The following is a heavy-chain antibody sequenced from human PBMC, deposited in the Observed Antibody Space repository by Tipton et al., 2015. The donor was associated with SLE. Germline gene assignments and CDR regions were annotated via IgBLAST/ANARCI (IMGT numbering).Heavy chain of an antibody. CDR1: GGSISNYF. J-gene: IGHJ4*02. D-gene: IGHD3-3*01. Sequence: TLSLTCTVSGGSISNYFWGWIRQPPGKGLEWIGNIYYSGSPYYNPSLKSRVTISVNTSKNQFSLRLSSVTAADTDMFYCASGTLEWSHEPDYWGQGTLVTVSS. V-gene: IGHV4-39*07. CDR2: IYYSGSP. CDR3: ASGTLEWSHEPDY.